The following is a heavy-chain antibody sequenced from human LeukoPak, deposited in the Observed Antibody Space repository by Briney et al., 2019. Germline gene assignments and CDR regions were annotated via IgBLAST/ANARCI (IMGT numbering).Heavy chain of an antibody. CDR2: INHSGST. Sequence: SETLSLTCAVCGVSFSGYYWRWMRQPPGKGLEWIGEINHSGSTKYNPSLKRRLNISVETSKHQFSLKQNSVTGADAAVYYCARVTRTPYCSSTRCYSQYDYYMDVWGKGTTVTVSS. CDR1: GVSFSGYY. V-gene: IGHV4-34*01. D-gene: IGHD2-2*02. CDR3: ARVTRTPYCSSTRCYSQYDYYMDV. J-gene: IGHJ6*03.